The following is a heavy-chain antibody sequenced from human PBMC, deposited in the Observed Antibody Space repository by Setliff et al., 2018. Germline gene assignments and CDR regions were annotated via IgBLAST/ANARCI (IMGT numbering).Heavy chain of an antibody. CDR2: IKQDGSEK. CDR1: GFTFSIYW. J-gene: IGHJ4*02. CDR3: ARETDEGANDY. V-gene: IGHV3-7*01. Sequence: GGSLRLSCAASGFTFSIYWLSWVRQAPGKGLEWVANIKQDGSEKYYVDSVKGRFTISRDNAKNSLYLQMNSLRAEDTAVYYCARETDEGANDYWGQGTLVTVSS.